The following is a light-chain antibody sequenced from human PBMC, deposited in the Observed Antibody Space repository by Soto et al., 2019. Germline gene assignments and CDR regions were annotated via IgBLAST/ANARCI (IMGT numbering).Light chain of an antibody. CDR1: SSDVGGYEY. J-gene: IGLJ3*02. V-gene: IGLV2-11*01. Sequence: QSALTQPRSVSGSPGQSVTISCTGTSSDVGGYEYVSWYQQHPGKTPKVIIYDVTKWPSGVPDRFSGTKSGNTASLTISGLLAEDEADYYCCSYAGSYTWVFGGGTKLTVL. CDR2: DVT. CDR3: CSYAGSYTWV.